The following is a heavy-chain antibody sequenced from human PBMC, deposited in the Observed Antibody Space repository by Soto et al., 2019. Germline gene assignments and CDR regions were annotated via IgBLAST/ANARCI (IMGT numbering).Heavy chain of an antibody. D-gene: IGHD5-18*01. CDR2: ISYDGSNK. Sequence: QVPLVESGGGVVQPGRSLRLSCAASGFTFSSYAMHWVRQAPGKGLEWVAVISYDGSNKYYADSVKGRFTISRDNSKNTLYLQMNSLRAEDTAVYYCARVKGPWIHSFGMDVWGQGTTVTVSS. CDR1: GFTFSSYA. CDR3: ARVKGPWIHSFGMDV. V-gene: IGHV3-30-3*01. J-gene: IGHJ6*02.